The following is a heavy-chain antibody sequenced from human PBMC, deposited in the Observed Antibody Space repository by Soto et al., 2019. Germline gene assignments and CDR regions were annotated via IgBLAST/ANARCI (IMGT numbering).Heavy chain of an antibody. V-gene: IGHV1-18*01. Sequence: QVHLVQCGGEVKKPGASVKVSCRASGYTFSNYGISWVRQAPGQGLEWMGWIRDYNGNTFYGKKFQGRVTMTTDTSTRTAFMELRSLRSDDTAVYYCAREGFYSGSGTYSPPRYYGMDVWGQGTTVTVSS. D-gene: IGHD3-10*01. CDR2: IRDYNGNT. J-gene: IGHJ6*02. CDR3: AREGFYSGSGTYSPPRYYGMDV. CDR1: GYTFSNYG.